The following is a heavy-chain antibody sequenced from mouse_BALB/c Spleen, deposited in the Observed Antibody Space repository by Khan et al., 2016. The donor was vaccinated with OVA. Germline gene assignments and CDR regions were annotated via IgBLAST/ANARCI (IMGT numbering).Heavy chain of an antibody. J-gene: IGHJ1*01. CDR1: GFTFSNYW. D-gene: IGHD3-3*01. CDR3: ARGWDWYFDV. Sequence: EVKLEVSGGGLVQPGGSMKLSCVASGFTFSNYWMNWVRQSPEKGFEWVAEIRLKSNIYATHYAESVRGRFTISRDDYRSSVYLQMNNLGAEDTGIYYCARGWDWYFDVWGAGTTVTVSS. V-gene: IGHV6-6*02. CDR2: IRLKSNIYAT.